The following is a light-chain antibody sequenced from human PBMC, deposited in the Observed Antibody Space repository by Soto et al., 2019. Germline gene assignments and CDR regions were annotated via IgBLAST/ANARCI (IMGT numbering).Light chain of an antibody. Sequence: EIVMTQSPATLSVSPGERVTLSCRASQSVFSSLAWYQQKPGQAPRLLIYGAATRATSVPARFSGSGSGTEFTLTITSLQSEDFALYYFQQYHSWPAFGRGTKVEIK. J-gene: IGKJ4*02. CDR3: QQYHSWPA. CDR1: QSVFSS. CDR2: GAA. V-gene: IGKV3-15*01.